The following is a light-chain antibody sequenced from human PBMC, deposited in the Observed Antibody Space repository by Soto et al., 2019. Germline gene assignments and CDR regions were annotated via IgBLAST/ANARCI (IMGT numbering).Light chain of an antibody. Sequence: EIVMTQSPATLSLSPGERATLSCRASQSVSISLAWYQQRPGQAPRLLIYGASTRATGVAARFSGSGSGTEFTLTISSLLSEDFAVYYCQQYNDWLGTFGGGTKVEIK. J-gene: IGKJ4*01. CDR1: QSVSIS. V-gene: IGKV3-15*01. CDR3: QQYNDWLGT. CDR2: GAS.